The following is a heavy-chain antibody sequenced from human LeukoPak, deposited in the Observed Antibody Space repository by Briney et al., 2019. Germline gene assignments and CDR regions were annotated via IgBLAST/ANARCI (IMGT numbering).Heavy chain of an antibody. Sequence: SETLSLTCTVSGGSISSYYWSWIRQPPGKGLEWIGYIYYSGSTNYNPSLKSRVTISVDTSKNQFSLKLSSVTAADTAVYYCARGRSGYYDSSGYLDYWGQGTLVTASS. CDR2: IYYSGST. V-gene: IGHV4-59*01. CDR1: GGSISSYY. D-gene: IGHD3-22*01. CDR3: ARGRSGYYDSSGYLDY. J-gene: IGHJ4*02.